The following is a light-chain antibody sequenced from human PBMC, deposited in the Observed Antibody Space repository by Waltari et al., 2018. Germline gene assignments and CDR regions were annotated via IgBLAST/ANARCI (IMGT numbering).Light chain of an antibody. CDR1: QSIMSW. CDR3: QQYNTDYT. V-gene: IGKV1-5*03. CDR2: KAS. Sequence: DVQMTQSPSTLSASVGDTVSITCRASQSIMSWLAWYQQKAGKAPKVLISKASTLESRVPSRFSGSESGTEFTLTISNLQPDDFATYYCQQYNTDYTFGQGTILEIK. J-gene: IGKJ2*01.